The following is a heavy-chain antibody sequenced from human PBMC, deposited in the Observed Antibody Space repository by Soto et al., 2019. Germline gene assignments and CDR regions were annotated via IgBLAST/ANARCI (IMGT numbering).Heavy chain of an antibody. CDR2: ISFDGSNE. Sequence: QVELVESGGGVVQPGRSLRLSCAASGCTFSSYAMHWVRQAPGKGLEWVAVISFDGSNEYYADSVKDRFTISRDNSKNTLYVLMNSLRAEDTAVYYCGRDRRFGNGYNLGFDSWGQGTPVTVAS. CDR3: GRDRRFGNGYNLGFDS. CDR1: GCTFSSYA. D-gene: IGHD5-12*01. J-gene: IGHJ4*02. V-gene: IGHV3-30-3*01.